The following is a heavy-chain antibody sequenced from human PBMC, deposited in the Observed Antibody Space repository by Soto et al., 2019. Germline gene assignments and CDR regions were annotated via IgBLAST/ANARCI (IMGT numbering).Heavy chain of an antibody. CDR3: ARSPYYDILTGYWDYYYYYMDV. D-gene: IGHD3-9*01. Sequence: SETLSLTCTVSGGSISSYYWSWIRQPPGKGLEWIGYIYYSGSTNYNPSLKSRVTISVGTSKNQFSLKLSSVTAADTAVYYCARSPYYDILTGYWDYYYYYMDVWGKGTTVTVSS. J-gene: IGHJ6*03. CDR1: GGSISSYY. V-gene: IGHV4-59*08. CDR2: IYYSGST.